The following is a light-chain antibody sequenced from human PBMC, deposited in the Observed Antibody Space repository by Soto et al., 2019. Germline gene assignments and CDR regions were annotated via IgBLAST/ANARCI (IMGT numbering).Light chain of an antibody. Sequence: EIVLTQSPGTLSLSPGERATLSCRASQSVSSSSVAWYRQRPGQAPRLLIYDASNRATGIPARFSGSGSGTDFTLTISSLEPEDFAVYYCQQRSNWPQVTFGQGTRLEIK. CDR3: QQRSNWPQVT. J-gene: IGKJ5*01. CDR1: QSVSSS. CDR2: DAS. V-gene: IGKV3-11*01.